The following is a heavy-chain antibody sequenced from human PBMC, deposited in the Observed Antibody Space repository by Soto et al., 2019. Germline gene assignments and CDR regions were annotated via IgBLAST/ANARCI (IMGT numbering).Heavy chain of an antibody. CDR1: GGSFSGYY. CDR3: ARGEGYCSSTSCRDHNWFDP. J-gene: IGHJ5*02. CDR2: INHSGST. D-gene: IGHD2-2*01. Sequence: QVQLQQWGAGLLKPSETLSLTCAVYGGSFSGYYWSWIRQPPGKELEWIGEINHSGSTNYNPSLKSRVTISVDTSKNQFSLKLSSVTAADTAVYYCARGEGYCSSTSCRDHNWFDPWGQGTLVTVSS. V-gene: IGHV4-34*01.